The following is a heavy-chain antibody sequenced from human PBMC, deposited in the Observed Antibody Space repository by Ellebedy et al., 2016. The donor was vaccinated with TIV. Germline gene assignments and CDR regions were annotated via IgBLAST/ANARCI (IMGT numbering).Heavy chain of an antibody. J-gene: IGHJ4*02. CDR3: VRGAGSYHFDY. D-gene: IGHD1-26*01. V-gene: IGHV3-23*01. Sequence: PGGSLRLSCAASGSTFTNYAMSWVRQAPGKGLEWVSAISTSGGSTYYADSVKGRFTVSRDNPKNTLYLQMNSLRAEETAVYYCVRGAGSYHFDYWGQGTLVTV. CDR1: GSTFTNYA. CDR2: ISTSGGST.